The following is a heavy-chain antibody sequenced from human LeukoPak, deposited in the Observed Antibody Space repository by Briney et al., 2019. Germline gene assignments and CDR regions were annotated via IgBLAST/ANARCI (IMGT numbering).Heavy chain of an antibody. Sequence: GGSLRLSCAASGFTFSSYWMSWVRQAPGKGLEWVANIKQDGSEKYYVDSVKGRFTISRDNAKNSLYLQMNSLRAEDTAAYYCARTPFGVVPKFDYWGQGTLVTVSS. D-gene: IGHD3-3*01. CDR1: GFTFSSYW. J-gene: IGHJ4*02. CDR2: IKQDGSEK. CDR3: ARTPFGVVPKFDY. V-gene: IGHV3-7*01.